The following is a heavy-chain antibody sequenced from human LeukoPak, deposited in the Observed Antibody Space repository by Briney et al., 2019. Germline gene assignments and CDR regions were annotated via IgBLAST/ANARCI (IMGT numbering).Heavy chain of an antibody. CDR3: ARAPRLLWFGELLFDY. J-gene: IGHJ4*02. CDR1: GFTFRNYD. Sequence: GGSLRLSCAASGFTFRNYDMNWVRQAPGKGLEWVSSISSSSSYIYYADSVKGRFTISRDNAKNSLYLQMNSLRAEDTAVYYCARAPRLLWFGELLFDYWGQGTLVTVSS. V-gene: IGHV3-21*01. CDR2: ISSSSSYI. D-gene: IGHD3-10*01.